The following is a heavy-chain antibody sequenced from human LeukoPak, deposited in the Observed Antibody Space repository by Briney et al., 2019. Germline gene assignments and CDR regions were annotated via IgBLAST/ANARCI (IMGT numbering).Heavy chain of an antibody. CDR3: ARSSINNPNDY. CDR2: IYYSGST. Sequence: PSETLSLTCTVSGGSISSSRYYWGWIRQPPGKGLEWIGYIYYSGSTYYNPSLKSRVTISVDTSKNQFSLKLSSVTAADTAVYYCARSSINNPNDYWGQGTLVTVSS. J-gene: IGHJ4*02. CDR1: GGSISSSRYY. D-gene: IGHD1-14*01. V-gene: IGHV4-31*03.